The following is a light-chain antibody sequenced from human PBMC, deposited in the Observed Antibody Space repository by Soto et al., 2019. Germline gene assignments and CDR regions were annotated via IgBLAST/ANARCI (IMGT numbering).Light chain of an antibody. CDR3: QQYVTPQIT. Sequence: EIVMTQSPATLSVSPGERATLSCRASQSVYNDLAWYQQKPGQPPGLRIYGASSRATGIPDTFSGSGSGTDFTLTICRLVPEIFAVYYCQQYVTPQITLCPGTKGDI. J-gene: IGKJ3*01. V-gene: IGKV3-20*01. CDR1: QSVYND. CDR2: GAS.